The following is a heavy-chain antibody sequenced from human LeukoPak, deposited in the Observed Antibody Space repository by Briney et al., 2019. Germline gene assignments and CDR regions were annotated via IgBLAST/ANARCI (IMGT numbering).Heavy chain of an antibody. CDR2: IWYDGSNK. CDR1: RFAFSNDG. D-gene: IGHD5-18*01. V-gene: IGHV3-33*01. J-gene: IGHJ4*02. Sequence: GGSLRLSCAASRFAFSNDGMHWVRQAPGKGLEWVAVIWYDGSNKYYADSLKGRFTISRDNSTITLYLQMNSLRAEDTAVYYCARDPGRGYTYGYGFDYWGQGTLVTVSS. CDR3: ARDPGRGYTYGYGFDY.